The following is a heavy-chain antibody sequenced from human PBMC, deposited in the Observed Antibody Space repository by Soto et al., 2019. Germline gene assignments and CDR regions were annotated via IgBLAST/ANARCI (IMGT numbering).Heavy chain of an antibody. Sequence: SETLSLTCTVSGGSISSSSYYWGWIRQPPGKGLEWIGSIYYSGSTYYNPSLKGRVTISVDTSKNQFSLKLSSVTAADTAVYYCARSLELPAYYYYMDVWGKGTTVTVSS. CDR1: GGSISSSSYY. CDR2: IYYSGST. J-gene: IGHJ6*03. CDR3: ARSLELPAYYYYMDV. D-gene: IGHD1-7*01. V-gene: IGHV4-39*01.